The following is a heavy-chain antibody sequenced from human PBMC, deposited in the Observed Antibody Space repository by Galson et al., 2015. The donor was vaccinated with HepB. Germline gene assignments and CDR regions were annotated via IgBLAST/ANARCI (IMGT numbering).Heavy chain of an antibody. CDR1: GYTFTTYG. Sequence: SVKVSCKASGYTFTTYGINWLRQAPGQGLEWMGRISTYNGNTNYAQKFQGRVTMTTDTSTNTAYKELRSLRSDDGAIYYCARGGMATRGGPTFDYWGQGTLVTVSS. V-gene: IGHV1-18*01. CDR2: ISTYNGNT. CDR3: ARGGMATRGGPTFDY. J-gene: IGHJ4*02. D-gene: IGHD3-16*01.